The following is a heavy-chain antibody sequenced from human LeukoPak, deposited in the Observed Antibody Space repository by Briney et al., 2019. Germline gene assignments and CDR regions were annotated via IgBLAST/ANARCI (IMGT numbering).Heavy chain of an antibody. CDR1: GYTFTGYY. CDR3: ARAGRFDSGHAWFDP. J-gene: IGHJ5*02. Sequence: ASVKVSCKASGYTFTGYYMHWVRQAPGQGLEWMGWINPNSGGTNYAQKFQGRVTMTRDTSISTAYMELSRLRSEDTAVYYCARAGRFDSGHAWFDPWGQGTLVTVSS. D-gene: IGHD5-12*01. V-gene: IGHV1-2*02. CDR2: INPNSGGT.